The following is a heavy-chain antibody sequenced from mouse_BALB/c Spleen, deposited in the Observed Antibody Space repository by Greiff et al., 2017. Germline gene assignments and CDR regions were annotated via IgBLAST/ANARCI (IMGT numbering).Heavy chain of an antibody. CDR1: GFSLTGYG. CDR3: ARDSLVSYYAMDY. CDR2: IWGDGST. D-gene: IGHD2-10*02. Sequence: QVQLKESGPGLVAPSQSLSITCTVSGFSLTGYGVNWVRQPPGKGLEWLGMIWGDGSTDYNSALKSRLSISKDNSKSQVFLKMNSLQTDDTARYYCARDSLVSYYAMDYGGQGTSVTVSS. J-gene: IGHJ4*01. V-gene: IGHV2-6-7*01.